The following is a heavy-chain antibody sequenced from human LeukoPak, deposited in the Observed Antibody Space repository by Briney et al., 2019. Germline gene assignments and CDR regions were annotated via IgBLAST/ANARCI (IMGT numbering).Heavy chain of an antibody. D-gene: IGHD2-8*01. Sequence: ASVKVSCKTSGYAFSGGYDIYWVRQAPGQGLECMGWINPNNGDANYGHKFRGRVTMTRDTSISTAYMEVNVVTFDDTAVYYCATEIGGVPYWGQGNQLTVSS. CDR1: GYAFSGGY. V-gene: IGHV1-2*07. CDR3: ATEIGGVPY. J-gene: IGHJ4*02. CDR2: INPNNGDA.